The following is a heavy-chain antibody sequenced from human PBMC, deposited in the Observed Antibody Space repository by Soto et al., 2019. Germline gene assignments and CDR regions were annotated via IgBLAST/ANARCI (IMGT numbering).Heavy chain of an antibody. D-gene: IGHD2-2*01. V-gene: IGHV3-7*01. CDR3: ASAMSSPFSKFDS. Sequence: EVQLVQSGGDLVQPGGSLRLSCVASGFTFSTYWMTLVRQDPGMGLEWVAGVKEDASEEVYVGSVKGRFSIYRDNAKNSLYLQLNSLRAEDTAVYYCASAMSSPFSKFDSWGQGSLLSVSS. CDR2: VKEDASEE. J-gene: IGHJ4*02. CDR1: GFTFSTYW.